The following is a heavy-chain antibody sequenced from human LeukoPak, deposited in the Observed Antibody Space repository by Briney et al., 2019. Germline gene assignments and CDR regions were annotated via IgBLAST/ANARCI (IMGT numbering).Heavy chain of an antibody. CDR3: ARVCIGCYSKDY. Sequence: GGSLRLSCAASGFTFSSYAMHWVRQAPGKGLEWVAVISYDGSNKYYADSVKGRFTISRDNAKNTLYLQMNSLRAEDTAVYYCARVCIGCYSKDYWGQGTLVSVSS. CDR2: ISYDGSNK. CDR1: GFTFSSYA. J-gene: IGHJ4*02. D-gene: IGHD2-15*01. V-gene: IGHV3-30-3*01.